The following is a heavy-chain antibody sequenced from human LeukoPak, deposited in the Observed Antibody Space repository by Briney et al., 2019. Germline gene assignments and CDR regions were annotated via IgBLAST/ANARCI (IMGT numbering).Heavy chain of an antibody. D-gene: IGHD6-19*01. Sequence: GGSLRLSCAAAGFTFSSYSMNWVRQAPGKGLEWVSSISSSSSYIYYADSVKGRFTISRDNAKNSLYLQMNSLRAEDTAVYYCARRIAVAGDLFDYWGQGTLVTVSS. CDR2: ISSSSSYI. V-gene: IGHV3-21*01. CDR1: GFTFSSYS. CDR3: ARRIAVAGDLFDY. J-gene: IGHJ4*02.